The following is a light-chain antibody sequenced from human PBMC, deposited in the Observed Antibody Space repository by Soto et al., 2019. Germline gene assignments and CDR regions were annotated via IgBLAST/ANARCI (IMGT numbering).Light chain of an antibody. Sequence: EIVMTQSRAALSVSPGERATPPFRASQSVSSNLAWYQQKPGQAPRLLIYGASTRATGTPARFSGSGSGTEFTLTISSLQSEDFAVYYCQQYNNWPLTFGGGTKVDIK. CDR1: QSVSSN. V-gene: IGKV3-15*01. CDR3: QQYNNWPLT. CDR2: GAS. J-gene: IGKJ4*01.